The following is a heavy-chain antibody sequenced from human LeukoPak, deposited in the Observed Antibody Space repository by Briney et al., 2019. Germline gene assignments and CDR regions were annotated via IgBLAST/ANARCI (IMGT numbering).Heavy chain of an antibody. CDR2: ISSGGTYK. CDR1: GFTFSDYT. CDR3: ARPTSVTTISADAFDI. Sequence: GGSLRLSCAASGFTFSDYTMNWVRQAPGKGLEWVSSISSGGTYKYYADSVKGRFTISRDNAQNSLYLQMNSLRAEDSSVYYCARPTSVTTISADAFDIWGQGTMVTVSS. J-gene: IGHJ3*02. D-gene: IGHD4-17*01. V-gene: IGHV3-21*01.